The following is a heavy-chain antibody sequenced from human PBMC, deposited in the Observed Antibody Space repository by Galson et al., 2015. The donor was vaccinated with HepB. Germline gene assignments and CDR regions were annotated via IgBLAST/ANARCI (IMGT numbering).Heavy chain of an antibody. CDR3: ATRSGASGWYSYFQH. V-gene: IGHV3-23*01. CDR2: MSDNGDNT. CDR1: RFTFSSYA. J-gene: IGHJ1*01. Sequence: SLRLSCAASRFTFSSYAIMWVRQAPGKGLEWVSGMSDNGDNTFYADSVKGRFTISRDISKNTVNLQMNSLRVEDTAVYYCATRSGASGWYSYFQHWGQGTLVTVSS. D-gene: IGHD6-19*01.